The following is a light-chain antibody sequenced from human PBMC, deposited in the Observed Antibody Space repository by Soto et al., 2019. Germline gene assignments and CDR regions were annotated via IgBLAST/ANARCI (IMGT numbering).Light chain of an antibody. V-gene: IGKV4-1*01. CDR3: QQYYSTPLWT. J-gene: IGKJ1*01. CDR2: WAS. Sequence: DIVMTQSPDSLAVSLGERATINCKSSQSVLYSSNNKNYLAWYQQKPGQPPKLLIYWASTQESGVPDRFSGSGSGTDFTLTISSLQAEDVAVYYCQQYYSTPLWTVGQGPKVEIK. CDR1: QSVLYSSNNKNY.